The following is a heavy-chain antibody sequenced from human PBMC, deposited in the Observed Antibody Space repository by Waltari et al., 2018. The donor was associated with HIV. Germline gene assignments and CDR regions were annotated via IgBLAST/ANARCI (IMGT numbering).Heavy chain of an antibody. D-gene: IGHD2-2*01. CDR3: ARTYCSSTSCYGGANWFDP. CDR1: GGSISSGSYY. Sequence: QVQLQESGPGLVKPSQHLSPNCPASGGSISSGSYYWSWIRQPAAKGLEWIGRIYTSGSTNYIPSLKSRVTISVDTSKNQFSLKLSSVTAADTAVYYCARTYCSSTSCYGGANWFDPWGQGTLVTVSS. V-gene: IGHV4-61*02. J-gene: IGHJ5*02. CDR2: IYTSGST.